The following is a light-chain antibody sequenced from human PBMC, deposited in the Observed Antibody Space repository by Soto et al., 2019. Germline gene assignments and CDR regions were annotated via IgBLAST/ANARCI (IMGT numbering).Light chain of an antibody. CDR3: HQYYNRPPWT. CDR1: RSVDTD. J-gene: IGKJ1*01. CDR2: ATS. V-gene: IGKV3-15*01. Sequence: EILMTQSPATLSVSPGDSATLSCRASRSVDTDLAWYQQKPGQAPRLLVFATSARATGVPDRFRGSRSGTDFTLTISSLQPEDSATYYCHQYYNRPPWTFGQGTMVEI.